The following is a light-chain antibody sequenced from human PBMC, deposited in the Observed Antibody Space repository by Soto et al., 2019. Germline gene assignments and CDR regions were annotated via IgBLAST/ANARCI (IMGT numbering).Light chain of an antibody. J-gene: IGKJ1*01. CDR1: QSVRSN. V-gene: IGKV3-15*01. CDR3: QHYGTSWWT. Sequence: EIVMTQSPATLSVSPGERVTLSCRASQSVRSNLAWYQQKPGQVPRLLIYAASTRATGLPARFSGSGSGTDFTLTISRLEPEDSAVYYCQHYGTSWWTFGRGTKVDIK. CDR2: AAS.